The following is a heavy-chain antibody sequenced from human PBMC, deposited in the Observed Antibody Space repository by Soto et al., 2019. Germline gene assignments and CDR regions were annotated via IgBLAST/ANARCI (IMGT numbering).Heavy chain of an antibody. CDR1: GFIFKMYW. CDR3: TRGPRPISTGTGAS. D-gene: IGHD3-10*01. CDR2: IYNDGTYS. J-gene: IGHJ4*02. Sequence: EVQLVESGGGLVPPGGPVRLSCAASGFIFKMYWMHWVRQSPGKGLVWISRIYNDGTYSDYADSVRGRFTISRDNVNDTLYLKINNLGAEDSGLYYCTRGPRPISTGTGASGGQGTQVIVSS. V-gene: IGHV3-74*01.